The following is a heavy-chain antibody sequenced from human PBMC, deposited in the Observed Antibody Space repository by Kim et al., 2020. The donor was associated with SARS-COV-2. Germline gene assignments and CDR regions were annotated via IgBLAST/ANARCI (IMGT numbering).Heavy chain of an antibody. J-gene: IGHJ2*01. CDR2: IYYSGST. D-gene: IGHD3-16*01. CDR1: GGSISSYY. V-gene: IGHV4-59*01. Sequence: SETLSLTCTVSGGSISSYYWSWIRQPPGKGLECIGYIYYSGSTNYNPSLKSRVPISVDTSKNQFSLKLSSVTAADTAVYYCARESSDDYVGNSVNWYFDLWGRGTLVTVSS. CDR3: ARESSDDYVGNSVNWYFDL.